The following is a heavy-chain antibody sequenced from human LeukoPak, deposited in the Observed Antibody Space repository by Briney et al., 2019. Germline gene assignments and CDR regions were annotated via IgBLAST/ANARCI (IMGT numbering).Heavy chain of an antibody. D-gene: IGHD3-22*01. Sequence: GASVKVSCKASGYTFTTYAMHWVRQAPGQRLEWMGWINAGNGNTKYSQKFQGRVTITRDTSASTAYMELSSLRSEDTAVYYCARDNDSSGYYPEYNWFDPWGQGTLVTVSS. J-gene: IGHJ5*02. CDR3: ARDNDSSGYYPEYNWFDP. CDR2: INAGNGNT. CDR1: GYTFTTYA. V-gene: IGHV1-3*01.